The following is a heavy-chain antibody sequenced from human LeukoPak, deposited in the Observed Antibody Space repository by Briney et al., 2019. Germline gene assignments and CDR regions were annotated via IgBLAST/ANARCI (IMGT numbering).Heavy chain of an antibody. CDR2: INPNSGGT. V-gene: IGHV1-2*02. J-gene: IGHJ4*02. D-gene: IGHD2-8*01. Sequence: ASVKVSCKASGYTFTGYYMHWVRQAPGQGLEWMGWINPNSGGTNYAQKFQGRVTMTRDTSISTAYMELSRLRSDDTAVYYCARENIVLMVYAWFDYWGQGTLVTVSS. CDR3: ARENIVLMVYAWFDY. CDR1: GYTFTGYY.